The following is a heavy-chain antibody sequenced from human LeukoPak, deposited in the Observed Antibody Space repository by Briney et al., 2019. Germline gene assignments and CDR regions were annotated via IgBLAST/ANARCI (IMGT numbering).Heavy chain of an antibody. Sequence: GGSLRLSCAASGFTFSSYGMHWVRQAPGKGLEWVAVISYDGSNKYYADSVKGRFTISRDNAKNSLYLQMNSLRAEDTAVYYCAREGAYYDYVWGSYRSPPAFDYWGQGTLVTVSS. CDR3: AREGAYYDYVWGSYRSPPAFDY. J-gene: IGHJ4*02. V-gene: IGHV3-30*03. CDR2: ISYDGSNK. D-gene: IGHD3-16*02. CDR1: GFTFSSYG.